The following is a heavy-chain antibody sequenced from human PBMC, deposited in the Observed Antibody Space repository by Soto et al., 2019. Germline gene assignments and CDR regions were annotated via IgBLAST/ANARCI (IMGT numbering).Heavy chain of an antibody. D-gene: IGHD3-9*01. CDR3: AHKGPEDWPLDY. Sequence: QITLKESGPTLVRPTQTLTLTCAFSGFSLSTSGVGVGWIRQPPGKALEWLAVIYWDDSKHYSPSLRSRLTITKDTSKNQMVLTMPNMDPMDTGTYYCAHKGPEDWPLDYWGQGTLVTVSS. CDR2: IYWDDSK. J-gene: IGHJ4*02. V-gene: IGHV2-5*02. CDR1: GFSLSTSGVG.